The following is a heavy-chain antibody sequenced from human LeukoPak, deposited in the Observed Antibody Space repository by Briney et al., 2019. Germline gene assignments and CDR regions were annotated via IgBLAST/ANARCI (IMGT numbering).Heavy chain of an antibody. J-gene: IGHJ4*02. CDR2: IYYSGST. CDR1: GGSISSGDYY. CDR3: ARAPVYSGTFFDY. D-gene: IGHD1-26*01. V-gene: IGHV4-30-4*01. Sequence: PSETLSLTCTVSGGSISSGDYYWSWLRQPPGKGLEWIAYIYYSGSTYYNPSLKSRVTISLDTSKNQFSLKLSSVTAADTAVYYCARAPVYSGTFFDYWGQGTLVTVSS.